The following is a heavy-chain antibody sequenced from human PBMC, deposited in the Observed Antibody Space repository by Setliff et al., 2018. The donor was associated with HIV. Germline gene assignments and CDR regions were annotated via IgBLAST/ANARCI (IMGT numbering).Heavy chain of an antibody. J-gene: IGHJ4*02. V-gene: IGHV1-3*01. CDR3: ARGVNTAKVEDF. CDR1: GYIFTQYA. Sequence: GASLKVSCKTSGYIFTQYAVHWVRQAPGQRLEWMGWINGGNGKTKYSQKFQGRVTFTRDTSTTTAYMEVSSLRSEDTAVYYCARGVNTAKVEDFWGQGTLVTVSS. CDR2: INGGNGKT. D-gene: IGHD2-15*01.